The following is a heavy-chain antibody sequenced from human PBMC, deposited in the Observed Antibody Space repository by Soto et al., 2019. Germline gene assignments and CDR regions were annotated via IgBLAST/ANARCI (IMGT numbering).Heavy chain of an antibody. J-gene: IGHJ2*01. D-gene: IGHD3-22*01. Sequence: LPLTCAVYGGSFRGYYWSWIRQPPVKGLEWIGEINHSGSTNYSPSLKSRVTISVDTSKNQFCLKLSSVTAADTAVYYCARAGDYYDSSGDCFDLWGRGTLVTVSS. CDR1: GGSFRGYY. CDR3: ARAGDYYDSSGDCFDL. CDR2: INHSGST. V-gene: IGHV4-34*01.